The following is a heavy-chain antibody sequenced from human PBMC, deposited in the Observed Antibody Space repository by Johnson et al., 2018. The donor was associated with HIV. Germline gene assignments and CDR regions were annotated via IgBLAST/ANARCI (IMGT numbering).Heavy chain of an antibody. CDR2: VRWNSGSI. V-gene: IGHV3-9*01. CDR1: GFSFEEYA. Sequence: QLVESGGGLVQPGRSLRLSCAASGFSFEEYAMHWVRQVPGKGLEWVSGVRWNSGSIAYADSVKGRFTISRDNAKNSLYLQMSSLRLEDTALYYCVKDSLEEDVFDFWGQGTMVTVS. CDR3: VKDSLEEDVFDF. J-gene: IGHJ3*01.